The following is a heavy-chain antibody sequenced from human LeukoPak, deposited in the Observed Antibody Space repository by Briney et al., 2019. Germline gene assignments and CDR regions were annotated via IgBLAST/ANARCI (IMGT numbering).Heavy chain of an antibody. CDR3: ARDGGSAAAGELDY. D-gene: IGHD6-13*01. J-gene: IGHJ4*02. Sequence: SETLSLTCTVSGGSIGSYYWGWIRQPPGRGPEWIGIINYSGNTYYNPSLKSRVTISVDTSKNQFSLKVTSVTAADTAVYYCARDGGSAAAGELDYWGQGTLVTVSS. CDR2: INYSGNT. V-gene: IGHV4-39*07. CDR1: GGSIGSYY.